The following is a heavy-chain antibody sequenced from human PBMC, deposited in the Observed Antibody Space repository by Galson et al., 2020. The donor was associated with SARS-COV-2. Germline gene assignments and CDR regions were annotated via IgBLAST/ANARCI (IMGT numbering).Heavy chain of an antibody. D-gene: IGHD2-2*01. CDR1: GVTSGCYG. CDR2: ISGGGSST. V-gene: IGHV3-23*01. CDR3: VKDRLTMASFDY. J-gene: IGHJ4*02. Sequence: SRTVSGVTSGCYGISCVRQAPGQGLEWVPGISGGGSSTYYADSVKGRFTISTDFSKNTPHQHMNSLGAEDTAVYYCVKDRLTMASFDYWGRGTLVTVSS.